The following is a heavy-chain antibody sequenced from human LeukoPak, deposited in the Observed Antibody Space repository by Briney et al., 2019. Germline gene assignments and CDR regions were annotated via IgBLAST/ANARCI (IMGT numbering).Heavy chain of an antibody. V-gene: IGHV3-23*01. CDR3: AKDVGRWPTAPFDY. J-gene: IGHJ4*02. Sequence: GGSLRLSCAVSGFTISTYAMSWVRQAPGKGLEWVSTISGSGGSTYYADSVKGRFTISRDNSKNTLYLQMNSLRAEDTAVYYCAKDVGRWPTAPFDYWGQGTLVTVSS. CDR2: ISGSGGST. D-gene: IGHD3-10*01. CDR1: GFTISTYA.